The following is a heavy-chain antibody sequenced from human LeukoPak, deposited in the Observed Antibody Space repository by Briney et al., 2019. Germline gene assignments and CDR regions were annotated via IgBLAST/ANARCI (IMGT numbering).Heavy chain of an antibody. CDR2: ISYDGSVT. Sequence: GRSLRLSCAASGFTFSSNGMHWVRQAPGKGLEWVALISYDGSVTYYADSVKGRFTISRDNSKNTLYVQMNGLRAEDTAVYYCAKGTGYGDYAGDYWGQGALVTVSS. CDR1: GFTFSSNG. D-gene: IGHD4-17*01. CDR3: AKGTGYGDYAGDY. V-gene: IGHV3-30*18. J-gene: IGHJ4*02.